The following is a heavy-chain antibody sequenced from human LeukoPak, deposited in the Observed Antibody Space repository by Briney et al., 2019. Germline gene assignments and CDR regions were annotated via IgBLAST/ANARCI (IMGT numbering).Heavy chain of an antibody. V-gene: IGHV3-23*01. D-gene: IGHD2-2*01. CDR3: AKRSLRYCSSTSCYCDY. CDR1: GFTFSSYA. CDR2: ISGSGGST. J-gene: IGHJ4*02. Sequence: PGGSLRLSCAASGFTFSSYAMSWVRQASGKGLEWVSAISGSGGSTYYADSVKGRFTIPRDNSKNTLYLQMNSLRAEDTAVYYCAKRSLRYCSSTSCYCDYWGQGTLVTVSS.